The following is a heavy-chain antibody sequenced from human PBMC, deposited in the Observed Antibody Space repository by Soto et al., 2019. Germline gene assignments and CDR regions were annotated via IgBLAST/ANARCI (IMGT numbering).Heavy chain of an antibody. V-gene: IGHV1-69*13. D-gene: IGHD4-17*01. Sequence: ASVKVSCKASGGTFSSYAISWVRQAPGQGLEWMGGIIHIFGTANYAQKFQGRVTITADESTSTAYMELSSLRSGDTAVYYCARGSATTVTTVTYYYGMDVWGQGTTVTVSS. CDR1: GGTFSSYA. J-gene: IGHJ6*02. CDR3: ARGSATTVTTVTYYYGMDV. CDR2: IIHIFGTA.